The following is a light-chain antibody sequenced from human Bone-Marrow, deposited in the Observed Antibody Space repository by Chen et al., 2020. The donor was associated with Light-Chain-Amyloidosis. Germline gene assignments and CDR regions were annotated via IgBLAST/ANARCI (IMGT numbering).Light chain of an antibody. Sequence: DVVMTQSPHSLPVTLGQQAYSSCRSSQSLVHSNGNTYLNRFQQRPGQSPRRLMYQVSNRDSGVPDRFSGSGSGTDFTLQIRNVEAVDVGVYYCLQGTHWPPFTFGPGTKVDIK. CDR1: QSLVHSNGNTY. J-gene: IGKJ3*01. CDR2: QVS. V-gene: IGKV2-30*02. CDR3: LQGTHWPPFT.